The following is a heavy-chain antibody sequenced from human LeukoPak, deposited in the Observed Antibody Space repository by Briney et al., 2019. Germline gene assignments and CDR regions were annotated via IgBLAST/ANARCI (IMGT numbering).Heavy chain of an antibody. D-gene: IGHD3-22*01. J-gene: IGHJ4*02. CDR1: GGSISSGSYY. CDR2: IYYSGST. V-gene: IGHV4-39*01. Sequence: TSETLSLTCTVSGGSISSGSYYWGWIRQPPGKGLEWIGSIYYSGSTYYNPSLKSRVTISVDTSKNQFSLKLGSVTAADTAVYYCARQRMMTYYYDSSGYYYAFDYWGQGTLVTVSS. CDR3: ARQRMMTYYYDSSGYYYAFDY.